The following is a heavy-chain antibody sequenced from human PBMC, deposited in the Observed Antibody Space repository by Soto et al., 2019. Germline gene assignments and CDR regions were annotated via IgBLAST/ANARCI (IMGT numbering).Heavy chain of an antibody. V-gene: IGHV3-30*18. D-gene: IGHD6-19*01. CDR2: ISYDESNK. CDR3: AKESIAVTGYYYYGMDV. Sequence: PGKGLEWVAVISYDESNKYYGDSVEGRFTISKDNSKNTLYLQLNSLRTEDTAVYYCAKESIAVTGYYYYGMDVWGQGTTVTVSS. J-gene: IGHJ6*02.